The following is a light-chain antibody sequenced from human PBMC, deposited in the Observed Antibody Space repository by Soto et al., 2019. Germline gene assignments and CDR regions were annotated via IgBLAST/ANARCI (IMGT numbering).Light chain of an antibody. CDR3: QKYNSAPRT. J-gene: IGKJ1*01. Sequence: DIQMTQSPSTLSASVGARFTITCRAGQTISSWLAWYQQKPGKVPKLLIYAASTLQSGVPSRFSGSGSGTDFTLTISSLQPEDVATYYCQKYNSAPRTFGQGSKVDIK. CDR2: AAS. CDR1: QTISSW. V-gene: IGKV1-27*01.